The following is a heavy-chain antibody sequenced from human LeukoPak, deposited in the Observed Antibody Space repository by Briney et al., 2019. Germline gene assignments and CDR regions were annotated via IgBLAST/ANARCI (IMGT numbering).Heavy chain of an antibody. V-gene: IGHV1-24*01. CDR1: GYTLTELF. D-gene: IGHD2-2*01. J-gene: IGHJ4*02. CDR2: FDPEDCET. Sequence: ASVKSSCKVSGYTLTELFMHCVRQAPVKGLEWMGGFDPEDCETIYAQKFQGRVTMTEDTSTDTAYMELSSLRSEDTAVYYCATRVPIGYCSSSSCYLGYWGQGTMVTVSS. CDR3: ATRVPIGYCSSSSCYLGY.